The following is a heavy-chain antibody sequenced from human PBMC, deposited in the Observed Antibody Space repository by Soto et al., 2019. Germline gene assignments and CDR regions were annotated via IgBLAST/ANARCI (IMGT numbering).Heavy chain of an antibody. CDR1: GDSVSSKSAA. CDR2: TYYRSKWYI. D-gene: IGHD1-1*01. CDR3: ATTQSVYDY. J-gene: IGHJ4*02. Sequence: SQTLSLTCAISGDSVSSKSAAWNWIRQSPSRGLEWLGRTYYRSKWYIEYAVSVKSRITINPDTSKNLFSLQLNSVTPDDTAMYYCATTQSVYDYWRQGTRVIVSS. V-gene: IGHV6-1*01.